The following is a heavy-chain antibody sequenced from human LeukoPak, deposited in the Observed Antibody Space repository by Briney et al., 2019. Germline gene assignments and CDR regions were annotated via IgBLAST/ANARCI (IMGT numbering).Heavy chain of an antibody. CDR1: GFTFNNYW. Sequence: GGSLRLSCAASGFTFNNYWISWVRQAPGKGLEWVANIKQDGSEKYYVDSVKGRFTISRDNAKNSLYLHMNSLRAEDTAVYYCARARGDDFWSGYWRYYYYMDVWGKGTTVTVSS. D-gene: IGHD3-3*01. V-gene: IGHV3-7*01. CDR3: ARARGDDFWSGYWRYYYYMDV. CDR2: IKQDGSEK. J-gene: IGHJ6*03.